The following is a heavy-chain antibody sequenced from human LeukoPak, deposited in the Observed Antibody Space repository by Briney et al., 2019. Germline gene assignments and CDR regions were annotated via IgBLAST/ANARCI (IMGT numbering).Heavy chain of an antibody. CDR1: GGTFTSYA. J-gene: IGHJ4*02. D-gene: IGHD3-22*01. CDR2: IIPIFGTA. CDR3: ARDRYYDSSGYHISEYYFDY. Sequence: SSVTVSCMASGGTFTSYAISLLRLAPGPGLEWMGVIIPIFGTANYAQKFQGRVTITMDESTSTAYMELSSLRSEDTAVYYCARDRYYDSSGYHISEYYFDYWGQGTLVTVSS. V-gene: IGHV1-69*05.